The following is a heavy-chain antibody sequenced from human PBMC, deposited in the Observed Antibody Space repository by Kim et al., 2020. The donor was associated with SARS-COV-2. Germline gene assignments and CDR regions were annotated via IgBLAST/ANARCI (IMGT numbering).Heavy chain of an antibody. CDR2: ISGSGGST. CDR3: AKGGSSSGRPNWFDP. V-gene: IGHV3-23*01. Sequence: GGSLRLSCAASGFTFSSYAMSWVRQAPGKGLEWVSAISGSGGSTYYADSVKGRFTISRDNSKNTLYLQMNSLRAEDTAVYYCAKGGSSSGRPNWFDPWGQGTLVTVSS. J-gene: IGHJ5*02. CDR1: GFTFSSYA. D-gene: IGHD6-13*01.